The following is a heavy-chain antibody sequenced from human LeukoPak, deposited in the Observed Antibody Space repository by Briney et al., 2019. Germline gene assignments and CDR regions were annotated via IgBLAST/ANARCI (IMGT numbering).Heavy chain of an antibody. CDR2: ISGSSSSI. CDR1: GFTFSSFS. Sequence: GGSLRLSCAASGFTFSSFSLHWVRQPPGKGLEWVSSISGSSSSIYYAASVNGRFTVSRDNAESTVFLHMSSLRVEDTATYYCARGPHGDLDYWGQGTLVAVSS. D-gene: IGHD4-17*01. V-gene: IGHV3-21*01. CDR3: ARGPHGDLDY. J-gene: IGHJ4*02.